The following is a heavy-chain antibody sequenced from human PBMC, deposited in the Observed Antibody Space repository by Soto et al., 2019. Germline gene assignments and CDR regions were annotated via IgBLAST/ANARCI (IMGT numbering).Heavy chain of an antibody. J-gene: IGHJ4*02. CDR2: ISYDGSNK. Sequence: QVQLVESGGGVVQPGRSLRLSCAASGFTFSSYAMHWVRQAPGKGPEWVAVISYDGSNKYYADSVKGRFTISRDNSKNTLYLQMNSLRAEDTAVYYCAREGLDGCSGGSCHLDYWGQGTLVTVSS. V-gene: IGHV3-30-3*01. CDR3: AREGLDGCSGGSCHLDY. D-gene: IGHD2-15*01. CDR1: GFTFSSYA.